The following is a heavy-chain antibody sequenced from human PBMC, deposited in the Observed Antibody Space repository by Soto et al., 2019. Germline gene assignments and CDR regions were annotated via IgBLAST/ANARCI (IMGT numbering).Heavy chain of an antibody. J-gene: IGHJ6*02. D-gene: IGHD4-17*01. Sequence: LRLSCVASGFIFSNYWMSWVRQAPGKGLEWVANVKQDGSEKYYVDSVKGRFTISRDNAKNSLYLQMNSLRAEDTAVYYCARDSDYGEDYYYGLDVWGQGSTVTVSS. CDR1: GFIFSNYW. CDR2: VKQDGSEK. CDR3: ARDSDYGEDYYYGLDV. V-gene: IGHV3-7*01.